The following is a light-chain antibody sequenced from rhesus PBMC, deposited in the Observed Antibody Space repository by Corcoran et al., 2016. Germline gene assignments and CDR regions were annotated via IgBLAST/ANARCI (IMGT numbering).Light chain of an antibody. J-gene: IGKJ3*01. CDR1: QGISKY. V-gene: IGKV1-33*02. CDR3: QQHNSYPFT. Sequence: DIQMTQSPSSLSASVGDTVTITCQASQGISKYLAWYQQKPGKAPKLLIYDASNLKSGVPSRVSGSGTWTEFTLTIRSLQPEDFATYYCQQHNSYPFTFGPGTKLDIK. CDR2: DAS.